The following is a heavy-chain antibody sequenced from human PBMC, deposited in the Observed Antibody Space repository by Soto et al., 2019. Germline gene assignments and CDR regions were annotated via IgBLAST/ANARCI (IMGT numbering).Heavy chain of an antibody. CDR3: AFRIAVAGPFDY. J-gene: IGHJ4*02. CDR2: FDPEDGET. CDR1: GDTLTELS. Sequence: ASVKVSCKVSGDTLTELSMHCVRQAPGKGLEWMGGFDPEDGETIYAQKFQGRVTMTEDTSTDTAYMELSSLRSEDTAVYYCAFRIAVAGPFDYWGQGTLVTVSS. V-gene: IGHV1-24*01. D-gene: IGHD6-19*01.